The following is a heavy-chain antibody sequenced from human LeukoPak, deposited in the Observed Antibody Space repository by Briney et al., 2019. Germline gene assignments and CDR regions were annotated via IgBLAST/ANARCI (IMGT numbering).Heavy chain of an antibody. V-gene: IGHV1-8*01. J-gene: IGHJ5*02. CDR2: MNPNSGNT. CDR1: GYTFTSYD. Sequence: ASVKVSCKASGYTFTSYDINWVRQATGQGLEWMGWMNPNSGNTGYAQKFQGRVTMSRNTSISTAYMELSSLRSDDTAVYYCARDLSHPYNWFDPWGQGTLVTVSS. CDR3: ARDLSHPYNWFDP.